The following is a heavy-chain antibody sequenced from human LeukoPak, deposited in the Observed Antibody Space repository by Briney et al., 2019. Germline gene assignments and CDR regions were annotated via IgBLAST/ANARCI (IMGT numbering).Heavy chain of an antibody. D-gene: IGHD1-26*01. J-gene: IGHJ4*02. CDR3: ARDKIVGATHFDS. V-gene: IGHV3-7*01. CDR2: MRQDGGEI. Sequence: GGSLRLSCAASGFTFSSYWMSWVRQAPGKGLEWVANMRQDGGEIYYVDSVKGRFTISRGNAKNSLHLEMNSLRAEDTAVYYCARDKIVGATHFDSWGQGTLVTVSS. CDR1: GFTFSSYW.